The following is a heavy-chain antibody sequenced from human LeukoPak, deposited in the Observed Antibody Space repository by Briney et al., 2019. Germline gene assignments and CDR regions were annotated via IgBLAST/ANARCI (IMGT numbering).Heavy chain of an antibody. D-gene: IGHD3-9*01. V-gene: IGHV4-4*02. CDR3: ARVPYFPNRNASDI. Sequence: SETLSLTCAVSGGSISSSNWWSWVRQPPGKGLEWIGEIYHSGSTNYNPSLKSRVTISVDKSKNQFSLKLSSVTAADTAVYYCARVPYFPNRNASDIWGQGTMVTVSS. CDR2: IYHSGST. J-gene: IGHJ3*02. CDR1: GGSISSSNW.